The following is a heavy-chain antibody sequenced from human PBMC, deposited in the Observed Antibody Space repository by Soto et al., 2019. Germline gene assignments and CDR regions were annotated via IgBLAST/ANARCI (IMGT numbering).Heavy chain of an antibody. J-gene: IGHJ5*02. D-gene: IGHD3-3*01. V-gene: IGHV3-23*01. CDR2: ITPTSGTT. Sequence: GGSLRLSCVTSGFTMSNYVMNWVRQAPGKGLEWISAITPTSGTTYYADSVKGRSTVSRDNSKNTPFLQLSNLRADDTATYYCATSSRDRITVFGEVMNPPFVNWFDRWGQGTLVTVSS. CDR1: GFTMSNYV. CDR3: ATSSRDRITVFGEVMNPPFVNWFDR.